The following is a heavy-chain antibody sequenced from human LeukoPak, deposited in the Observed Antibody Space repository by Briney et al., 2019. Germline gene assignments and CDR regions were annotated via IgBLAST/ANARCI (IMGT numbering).Heavy chain of an antibody. Sequence: GESLNISCKGSGYSFTSYWIGWVRQMPGKGLEWMGIIYPGDSDTRYSPSFQGQVTISADKSISTAYLQWGSLKASDTAMYYCARLGVVGATRAYFDYWGQGTLVTVSS. CDR3: ARLGVVGATRAYFDY. V-gene: IGHV5-51*01. CDR2: IYPGDSDT. J-gene: IGHJ4*02. D-gene: IGHD1-26*01. CDR1: GYSFTSYW.